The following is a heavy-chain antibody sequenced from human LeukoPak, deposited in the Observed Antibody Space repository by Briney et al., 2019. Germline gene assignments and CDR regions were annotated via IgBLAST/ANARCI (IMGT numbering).Heavy chain of an antibody. D-gene: IGHD1/OR15-1a*01. CDR2: ISASGGST. J-gene: IGHJ4*02. Sequence: GGSLRLSCAASGFTFSSYAMSWVRQAPGKGLERVSAISASGGSTYYADSVKGRFTISRGNSKNTLYLQMNSLRAEDTAVYYCAKGYTWNNIDYWGQGTLVTVSS. CDR3: AKGYTWNNIDY. V-gene: IGHV3-23*01. CDR1: GFTFSSYA.